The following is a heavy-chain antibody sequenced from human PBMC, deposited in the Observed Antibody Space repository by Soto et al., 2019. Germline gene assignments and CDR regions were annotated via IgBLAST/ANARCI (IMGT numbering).Heavy chain of an antibody. D-gene: IGHD3-22*01. CDR3: TTDTNYYYRSGYHREDY. V-gene: IGHV3-15*07. Sequence: EVQLVESGGGLVKPGGSLRLSCAASGFTFSNAWMNWVRQAPGKGLEWVGRIKSKTDGGTTDYGAPVKGRFTISRDDSKNTLYLQMNSLKTEDTGVYYWTTDTNYYYRSGYHREDYWGQGTLVTVSS. J-gene: IGHJ4*02. CDR2: IKSKTDGGTT. CDR1: GFTFSNAW.